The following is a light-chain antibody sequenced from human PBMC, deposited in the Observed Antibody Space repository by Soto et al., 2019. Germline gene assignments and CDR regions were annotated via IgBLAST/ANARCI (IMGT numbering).Light chain of an antibody. V-gene: IGKV3-15*01. CDR2: GAS. J-gene: IGKJ2*01. CDR3: QQYNNWPPRYT. Sequence: EIVMTQSPATLSVSPGERDTLSCRASQSVSSNLAWYQQKPGQSPRLLSYGASTRATGIPARFSGSGSGTEVTLTISSLQSEDFAVYYCQQYNNWPPRYTFGQGTKLEI. CDR1: QSVSSN.